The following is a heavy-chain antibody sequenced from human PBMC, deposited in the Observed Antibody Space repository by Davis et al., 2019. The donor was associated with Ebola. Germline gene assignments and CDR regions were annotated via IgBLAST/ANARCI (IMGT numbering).Heavy chain of an antibody. Sequence: AASVKVSCKASGGTFSSYAISWVRQAPGQGLEWMGWISAYNGNTNYAQKLQGRVTMTTDTSTSTAYMELRSLRSDDTAVYYCARDSEWELLVYWGWFDPWGQGTLVTVSS. D-gene: IGHD1-26*01. CDR1: GGTFSSYA. V-gene: IGHV1-18*01. CDR2: ISAYNGNT. J-gene: IGHJ5*02. CDR3: ARDSEWELLVYWGWFDP.